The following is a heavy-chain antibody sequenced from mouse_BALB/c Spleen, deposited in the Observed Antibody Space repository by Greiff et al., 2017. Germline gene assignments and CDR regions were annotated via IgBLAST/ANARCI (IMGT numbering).Heavy chain of an antibody. CDR1: GYAFTNYW. Sequence: QVQLKESGAELVRPGTSVKISCKASGYAFTNYWLGWVKQRPGHGLEWIGDIYPGSGNTYYNEKFKGKATLTADKSSSTAYMQLSSLTSEDSAVYFCARGYYLAWFAYWGQGTLVTVSA. V-gene: IGHV1-63*01. CDR3: ARGYYLAWFAY. CDR2: IYPGSGNT. D-gene: IGHD2-3*01. J-gene: IGHJ3*01.